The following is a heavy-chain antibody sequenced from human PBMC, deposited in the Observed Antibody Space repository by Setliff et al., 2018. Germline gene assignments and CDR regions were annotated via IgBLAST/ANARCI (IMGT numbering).Heavy chain of an antibody. CDR3: ARGEGGSYLGAYYYYYMDV. D-gene: IGHD1-26*01. Sequence: SETLSLTCTVSGGSVSSGSYSWSWIRQPPGKGLEWIGYIYYSGSTNYNPSLKSRVTISVDTSKNQFSLKLSSVTAAATAVYYCARGEGGSYLGAYYYYYMDVWGKGTTVTVSS. J-gene: IGHJ6*03. CDR2: IYYSGST. V-gene: IGHV4-61*01. CDR1: GGSVSSGSYS.